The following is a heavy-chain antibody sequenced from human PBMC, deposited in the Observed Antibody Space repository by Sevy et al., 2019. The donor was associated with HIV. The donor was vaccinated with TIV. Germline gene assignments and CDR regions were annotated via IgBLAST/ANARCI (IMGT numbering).Heavy chain of an antibody. D-gene: IGHD3-3*02. CDR2: IRGYNGYT. Sequence: ASVKVSCKASGYSFTNYGIGWVRQAPGQGLEWMGWIRGYNGYTNYAQNLQGRVTMTTDKSKSTAYMDLRSLRSDDTAIYYCAKEGKNIRYWFDPWGQGTLVTVSS. CDR3: AKEGKNIRYWFDP. V-gene: IGHV1-18*01. J-gene: IGHJ5*02. CDR1: GYSFTNYG.